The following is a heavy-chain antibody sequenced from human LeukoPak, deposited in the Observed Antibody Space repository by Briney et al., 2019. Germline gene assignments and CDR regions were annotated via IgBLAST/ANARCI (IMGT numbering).Heavy chain of an antibody. Sequence: GGSLRLSCAASGFTFSSYWMSWVRQAPGKGLEWVANIKQDGSEKYYVDSVKGRFTISRDNAKNTLYLQMTSLRAEDTAVYYCATEYSSGRFDYWGQGTLVTVSS. D-gene: IGHD6-19*01. CDR3: ATEYSSGRFDY. CDR2: IKQDGSEK. J-gene: IGHJ4*02. CDR1: GFTFSSYW. V-gene: IGHV3-7*01.